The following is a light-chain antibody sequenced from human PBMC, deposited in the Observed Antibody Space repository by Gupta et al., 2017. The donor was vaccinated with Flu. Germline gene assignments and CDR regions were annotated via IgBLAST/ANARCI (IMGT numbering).Light chain of an antibody. CDR3: SSRSYTINLVV. J-gene: IGLJ2*01. CDR1: SSGFGADND. Sequence: ITSTGPSSGFGADNDVYWYQQRPGNSPKLLIYEVSKRPSRISDRFFGAKYGKTASVTIARLQLEAEADYYCSSRSYTINLVVFGGGTKVTVL. V-gene: IGLV2-14*01. CDR2: EVS.